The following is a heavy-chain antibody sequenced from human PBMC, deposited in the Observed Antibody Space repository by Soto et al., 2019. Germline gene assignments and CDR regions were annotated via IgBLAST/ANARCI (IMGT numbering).Heavy chain of an antibody. D-gene: IGHD2-15*01. Sequence: QVQLVESGGGVVQPGRSLRLSCAASGFTFSNYAMYWVRQAPGKGLEWVAVISYDGNNKYYADSVKGRFTISRDNSKNPLYRQMNSLRAEDTAVYYCARAGCDGGTCYTLVGLRYGMDVWGQGTTVTVSS. CDR3: ARAGCDGGTCYTLVGLRYGMDV. V-gene: IGHV3-30-3*01. CDR1: GFTFSNYA. J-gene: IGHJ6*02. CDR2: ISYDGNNK.